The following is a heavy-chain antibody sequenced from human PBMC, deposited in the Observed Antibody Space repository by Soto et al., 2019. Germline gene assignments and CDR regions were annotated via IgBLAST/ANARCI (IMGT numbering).Heavy chain of an antibody. CDR3: AKAKNDYNWDNRPPFDY. V-gene: IGHV3-23*01. D-gene: IGHD1-20*01. Sequence: LRLSCEASGFTLRNYAMTWIRQAPWKGLEWVSLISANDVGTYYAESVKTRFTISTDQSRNTVYLQMDSLRADDTAIYYCAKAKNDYNWDNRPPFDYWGQGTLVTVYS. CDR2: ISANDVGT. CDR1: GFTLRNYA. J-gene: IGHJ4*02.